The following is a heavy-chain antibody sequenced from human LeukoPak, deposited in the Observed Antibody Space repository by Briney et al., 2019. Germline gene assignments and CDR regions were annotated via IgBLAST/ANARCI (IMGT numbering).Heavy chain of an antibody. J-gene: IGHJ4*02. CDR2: INHSGSI. Sequence: SETLSLTCGVYGVSFSGYYWSWIRQPPGKGLEWIGEINHSGSITYTPSLKSRVTISLDASENQFSLKLSFMTAADTAIYYCARGRRSGLSGAVDYWGQGTLVTVSS. CDR1: GVSFSGYY. D-gene: IGHD6-19*01. CDR3: ARGRRSGLSGAVDY. V-gene: IGHV4-34*01.